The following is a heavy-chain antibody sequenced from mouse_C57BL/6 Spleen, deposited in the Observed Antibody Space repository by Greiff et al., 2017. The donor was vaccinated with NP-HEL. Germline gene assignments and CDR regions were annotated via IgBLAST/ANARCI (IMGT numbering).Heavy chain of an antibody. J-gene: IGHJ3*01. V-gene: IGHV1-47*01. Sequence: VQLHQSGAELVKPGASVKMSCTASGYTFTTYPIAWMKQNHGKSLEWIGNFHPYNDDTKYNEKFKGKATLTVAKSSSTVYLELSRLTSDAAAVYYCARVLGTWFAYWGQGTLVTVSA. D-gene: IGHD3-1*01. CDR2: FHPYNDDT. CDR1: GYTFTTYP. CDR3: ARVLGTWFAY.